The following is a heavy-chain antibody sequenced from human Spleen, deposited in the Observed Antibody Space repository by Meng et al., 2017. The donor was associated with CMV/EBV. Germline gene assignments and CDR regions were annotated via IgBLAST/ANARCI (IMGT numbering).Heavy chain of an antibody. CDR3: AGVKRAAKGYWYFDL. D-gene: IGHD2-15*01. J-gene: IGHJ2*01. CDR2: IFYSGST. CDR1: GGSVSSGSYY. V-gene: IGHV4-61*01. Sequence: SETLSLTCTVSGGSVSSGSYYWSWVRQPPGKGLEWVGYIFYSGSTNYNPSLKSRVTISVDTSKKQFSLNLSSVTAADTAVYYCAGVKRAAKGYWYFDLWGRGTLVTVSS.